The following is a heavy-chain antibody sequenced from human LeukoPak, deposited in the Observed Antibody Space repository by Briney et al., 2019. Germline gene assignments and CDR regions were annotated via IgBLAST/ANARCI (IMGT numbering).Heavy chain of an antibody. Sequence: PGGSLRLSCAASGFTFSSYGMHWVRQAPGKGLEWVAVTSYDGSNKNYADSVKGRLTISRDNSKNTLYLQMNSLRAEDTAVYYCAKKSPGTYYAPPDYWGQGTLVTVSS. CDR1: GFTFSSYG. V-gene: IGHV3-30*18. D-gene: IGHD3-10*01. CDR3: AKKSPGTYYAPPDY. J-gene: IGHJ4*02. CDR2: TSYDGSNK.